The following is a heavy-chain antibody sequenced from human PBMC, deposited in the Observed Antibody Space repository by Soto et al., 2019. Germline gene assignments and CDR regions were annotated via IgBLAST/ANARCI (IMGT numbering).Heavy chain of an antibody. V-gene: IGHV4-34*01. J-gene: IGHJ5*02. CDR2: IRHSGST. Sequence: SEARTLAGGVSGGAVTGCYCSMRCYARGKGLEWIGEIRHSGSTNYNPSLKSRVTISLDTSKNQFSLKVTSVTAADTAVYYCARETYGDYVGYSDPWGQGIQVTAS. D-gene: IGHD4-17*01. CDR3: ARETYGDYVGYSDP. CDR1: GGAVTGCY.